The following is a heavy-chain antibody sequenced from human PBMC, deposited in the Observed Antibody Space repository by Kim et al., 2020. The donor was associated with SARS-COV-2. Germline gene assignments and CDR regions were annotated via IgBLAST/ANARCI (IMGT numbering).Heavy chain of an antibody. Sequence: ASVKVSCKASGYTFTSYAMNWVRQAPGQGLEWMGWINTNTGNPTYAQGFTGRFVFSLDTSVSTAYLQISSLKAEDTAVYYCARGWLDYGILTGYYDGFGMDVWATGPRSPPP. CDR2: INTNTGNP. CDR3: ARGWLDYGILTGYYDGFGMDV. V-gene: IGHV7-4-1*02. CDR1: GYTFTSYA. J-gene: IGHJ6*02. D-gene: IGHD3-9*01.